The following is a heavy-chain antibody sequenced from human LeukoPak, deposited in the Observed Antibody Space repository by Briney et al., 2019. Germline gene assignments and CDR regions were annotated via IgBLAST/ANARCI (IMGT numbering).Heavy chain of an antibody. CDR1: GFTFSSYG. CDR2: IRYDGSIK. CDR3: AKESRDYYDSSGADY. Sequence: GGSLRLSCAASGFTFSSYGMHWVRQAPGKGLEWVAFIRYDGSIKYFADSVKGRFTISRDNSKNTLYLHINSLRAEDTAVYYCAKESRDYYDSSGADYWGQGTLVTVSS. D-gene: IGHD3-22*01. J-gene: IGHJ4*02. V-gene: IGHV3-30*02.